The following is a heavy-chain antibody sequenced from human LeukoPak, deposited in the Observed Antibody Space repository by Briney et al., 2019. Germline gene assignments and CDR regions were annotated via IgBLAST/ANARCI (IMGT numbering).Heavy chain of an antibody. CDR3: ARVHGNWNFPPGFYFDY. Sequence: SETLSLTCTVSGGSISSGGYYWSWIRQHPGKGLEWIGYIYYSGSTNYNPSLKSRVTISEDTSKNQFSLKLSSVTAANTAVYYCARVHGNWNFPPGFYFDYWGQGTLFTVSS. V-gene: IGHV4-61*08. CDR1: GGSISSGGYY. CDR2: IYYSGST. J-gene: IGHJ4*02. D-gene: IGHD1-7*01.